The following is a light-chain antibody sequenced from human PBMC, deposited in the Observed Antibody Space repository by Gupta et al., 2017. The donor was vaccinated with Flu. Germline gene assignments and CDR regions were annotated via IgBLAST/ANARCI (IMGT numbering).Light chain of an antibody. CDR1: SSNIGGNS. Sequence: QSVTISCSGSSSNIGGNSVYWYQQFPGTAPRLLIYNNNQRPSGVPARFSGSKSGSSASLAISGLRAEDEAEYYCAAWDDSLSGSFGGGIKLTVL. CDR3: AAWDDSLSGS. J-gene: IGLJ2*01. CDR2: NNN. V-gene: IGLV1-47*01.